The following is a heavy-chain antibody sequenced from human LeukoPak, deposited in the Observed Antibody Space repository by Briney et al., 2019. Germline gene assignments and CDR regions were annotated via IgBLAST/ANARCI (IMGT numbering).Heavy chain of an antibody. CDR3: ARFRYRDYDYVWGSYRRCDY. CDR1: GGSISSSSYY. V-gene: IGHV4-61*05. CDR2: IYYSGST. D-gene: IGHD3-16*02. J-gene: IGHJ4*02. Sequence: SETLSLTCTVSGGSISSSSYYWGWIRQPPGKGLEWIGYIYYSGSTNYNPSLKSRVTISVDTSKNQFSLKLSSVTAADTAVYYCARFRYRDYDYVWGSYRRCDYWGQGTLVTVSS.